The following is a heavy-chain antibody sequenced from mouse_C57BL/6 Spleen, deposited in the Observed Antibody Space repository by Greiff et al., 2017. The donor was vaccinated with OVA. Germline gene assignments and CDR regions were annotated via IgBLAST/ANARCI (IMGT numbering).Heavy chain of an antibody. D-gene: IGHD1-1*01. CDR2: ISAGGSYT. CDR1: GFTFSSYA. J-gene: IGHJ1*03. CDR3: ARDGNYVGWYFDV. Sequence: VKVVESGGGLVKPGGSLKLSCAASGFTFSSYAMSWVRQTPAKRLEWVATISAGGSYTYYPDNVKGRFTISRDNAKNNLYLQMSHLKSEDTARYYCARDGNYVGWYFDVWCTGTTVTVSS. V-gene: IGHV5-4*01.